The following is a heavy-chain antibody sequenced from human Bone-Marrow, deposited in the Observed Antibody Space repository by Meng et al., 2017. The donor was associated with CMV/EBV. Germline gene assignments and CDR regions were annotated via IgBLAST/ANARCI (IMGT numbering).Heavy chain of an antibody. CDR2: ISYDGSNK. CDR1: GFTFSSYA. Sequence: GESLKISCAASGFTFSSYAMHWVRQAPGKGLEWVAVISYDGSNKYYADSVKGRFTISRDNSKNTLYLQMNSLRAEDTAVYYCARGRITMVRGVMWYWGQGTLVTVYS. J-gene: IGHJ4*02. D-gene: IGHD3-10*01. V-gene: IGHV3-30*04. CDR3: ARGRITMVRGVMWY.